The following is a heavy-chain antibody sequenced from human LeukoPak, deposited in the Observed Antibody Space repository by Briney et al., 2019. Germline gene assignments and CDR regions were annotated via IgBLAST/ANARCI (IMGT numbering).Heavy chain of an antibody. CDR1: GFTFSSYW. D-gene: IGHD4-17*01. J-gene: IGHJ4*02. CDR2: IKQDGSEK. Sequence: GGSLRPSCAASGFTFSSYWMSWVRQAPGKGLEWVANIKQDGSEKYYVDSVKGRFTISRDNAKNSLYLQMNSLRAEDTAVYYCARDESDYGDYFDYWGQGTLVTVSS. V-gene: IGHV3-7*01. CDR3: ARDESDYGDYFDY.